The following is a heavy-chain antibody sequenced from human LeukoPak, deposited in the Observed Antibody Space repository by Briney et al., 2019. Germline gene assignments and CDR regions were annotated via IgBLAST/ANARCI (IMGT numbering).Heavy chain of an antibody. CDR3: ARGTMTTVTYYFDY. V-gene: IGHV4-39*07. CDR1: GGSISSSSSY. Sequence: KPSETLSLTCTVSGGSISSSSSYWGWIRQPPGKGLEWIGEINHSGSTNYNPSLKSRVTISVDTSKNQFSLKLSSVTAADTAVYYCARGTMTTVTYYFDYWGQGTLVTVSS. D-gene: IGHD4-17*01. J-gene: IGHJ4*02. CDR2: INHSGST.